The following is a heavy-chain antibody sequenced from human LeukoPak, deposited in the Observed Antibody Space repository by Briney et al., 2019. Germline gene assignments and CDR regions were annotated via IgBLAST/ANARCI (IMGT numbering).Heavy chain of an antibody. CDR2: IIPIFGTA. V-gene: IGHV1-69*05. CDR3: ASSTSSSWYGSPNWFDP. Sequence: GASVKVSCKASGGTFSSYAISWVRQAPGQGLEWMGGIIPIFGTANYAQKFQGRVTITTDESTSTAYMELSSLRSEDTAVYYCASSTSSSWYGSPNWFDPWGQGTLVTVSS. CDR1: GGTFSSYA. J-gene: IGHJ5*02. D-gene: IGHD6-13*01.